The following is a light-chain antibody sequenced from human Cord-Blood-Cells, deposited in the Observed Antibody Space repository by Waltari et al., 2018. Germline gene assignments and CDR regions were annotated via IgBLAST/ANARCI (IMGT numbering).Light chain of an antibody. CDR1: ALPKQY. Sequence: SYELTQPPPVSVSPGQTARITCSGDALPKQYAYGYQQKQGQAPVLVIYKDSERPSGIPERFSGSSSGTTVTLTISGVQAEDEADYYCQSADSSGTYVVFGGGTKLTVL. CDR3: QSADSSGTYVV. J-gene: IGLJ2*01. CDR2: KDS. V-gene: IGLV3-25*03.